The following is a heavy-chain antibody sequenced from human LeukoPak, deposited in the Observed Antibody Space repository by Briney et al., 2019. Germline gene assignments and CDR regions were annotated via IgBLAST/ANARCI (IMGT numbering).Heavy chain of an antibody. CDR1: GGSFSGSY. CDR2: IKHSGST. CDR3: ARGPRIAARSRWFDR. Sequence: SETLSLTRAVYGGSFSGSYWGWIRQPPGKGLGWIGEIKHSGSTNYNPSRKTGATIPVDTSRNQCSLKLTSVDAAARPGIYVARGPRIAARSRWFDRWGQGTLVTVSS. V-gene: IGHV4-34*01. J-gene: IGHJ5*02. D-gene: IGHD6-6*01.